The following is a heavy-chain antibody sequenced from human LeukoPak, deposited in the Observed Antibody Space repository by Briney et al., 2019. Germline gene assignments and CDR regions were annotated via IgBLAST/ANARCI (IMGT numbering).Heavy chain of an antibody. V-gene: IGHV3-23*01. D-gene: IGHD3-16*01. CDR1: GFTFSSYA. Sequence: GGSLRLSCAASGFTFSSYAMSWVRQAPGKGLEWVSAISGSGGSTYYADSAKGRFTISRDNSKNTLYLQMNSLRAEDTAVYYCAKYADYYDYVWGSYENWGQGTLVNVSS. CDR2: ISGSGGST. J-gene: IGHJ4*02. CDR3: AKYADYYDYVWGSYEN.